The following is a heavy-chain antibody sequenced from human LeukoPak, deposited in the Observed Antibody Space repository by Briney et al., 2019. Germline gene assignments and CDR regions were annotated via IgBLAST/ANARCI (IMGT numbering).Heavy chain of an antibody. D-gene: IGHD3-10*01. CDR1: GGSFSGYY. CDR2: INHSGST. J-gene: IGHJ4*02. V-gene: IGHV4-34*01. Sequence: PSETLSLTCAVYGGSFSGYYWSWIRQPPGKGLEWIGEINHSGSTNYNPSLKSRVTISVDTSKNQFSLKLSSVTAADTAVYYCATSLYYYGSGNRGTPWGQGTLVTVSS. CDR3: ATSLYYYGSGNRGTP.